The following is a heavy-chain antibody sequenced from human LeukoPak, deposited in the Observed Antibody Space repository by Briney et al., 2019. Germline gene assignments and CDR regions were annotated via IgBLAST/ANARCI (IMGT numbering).Heavy chain of an antibody. CDR2: IYTSGST. CDR3: ARQEDTAMVYFDY. D-gene: IGHD5-18*01. J-gene: IGHJ4*02. CDR1: GGSISNYY. V-gene: IGHV4-4*07. Sequence: SEPLSLTCTVSGGSISNYYWSWLRQPAGKGLAWIGRIYTSGSTHYNPSLKSRVTMSVDTSKNQFSLKLSSVTAADTAVYYCARQEDTAMVYFDYWGQGTLVTVSS.